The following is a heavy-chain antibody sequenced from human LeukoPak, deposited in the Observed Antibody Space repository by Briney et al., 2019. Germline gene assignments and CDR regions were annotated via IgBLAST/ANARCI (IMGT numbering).Heavy chain of an antibody. CDR2: INPNSGGT. Sequence: GASVKVSCKASGYTFTGYYMHWVRQAPGQGLEWMGWINPNSGGTNYAQKFQGRVTMTRDTSISTAYMELSRLRSDDTAVYYCARDRKDSYYDILTGWEDYYYMDVWGKGTTVTISS. CDR3: ARDRKDSYYDILTGWEDYYYMDV. V-gene: IGHV1-2*02. D-gene: IGHD3-9*01. CDR1: GYTFTGYY. J-gene: IGHJ6*03.